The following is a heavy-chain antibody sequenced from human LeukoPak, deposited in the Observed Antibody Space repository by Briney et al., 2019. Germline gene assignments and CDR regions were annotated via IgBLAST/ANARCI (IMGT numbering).Heavy chain of an antibody. CDR2: INWNGGST. Sequence: GGSLSLSCAASGFTFGNYGWTWVRQPPGKGLEWFFTINWNGGSTAYADSVKGRFTISRDNAKNSLYLQMNSLRAEDAAVYYCAKEDCSGGRCYSLHYWGQGTLVTVSS. D-gene: IGHD2-15*01. V-gene: IGHV3-20*04. J-gene: IGHJ4*02. CDR3: AKEDCSGGRCYSLHY. CDR1: GFTFGNYG.